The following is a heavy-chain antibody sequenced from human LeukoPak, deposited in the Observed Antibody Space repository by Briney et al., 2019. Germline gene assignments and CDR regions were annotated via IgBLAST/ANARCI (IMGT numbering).Heavy chain of an antibody. Sequence: GSLRLSCAASGFAFSDAWMSWVRQAPGKGLEWVGRIKRKTDGGTTDYAAPVKGRFTISRDDSKNTLYLQMNSLKPEDTAVYYCTPEQWLVPLFDYWGQGTLVTVSS. D-gene: IGHD6-19*01. J-gene: IGHJ4*02. V-gene: IGHV3-15*01. CDR3: TPEQWLVPLFDY. CDR2: IKRKTDGGTT. CDR1: GFAFSDAW.